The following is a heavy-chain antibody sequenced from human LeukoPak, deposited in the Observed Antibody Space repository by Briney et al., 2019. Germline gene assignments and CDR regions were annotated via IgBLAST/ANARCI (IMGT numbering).Heavy chain of an antibody. V-gene: IGHV3-23*01. CDR2: ITSGGGST. CDR1: GFTFSSYT. J-gene: IGHJ4*02. Sequence: GGSLRLSCAAFGFTFSSYTMNWVRRAPGKGLEWVSSITSGGGSTYYADSVKGRFTISGDNSKKTLYLQMNSLRAEDTAVYYCAKGGTRGQFGDLFYFDYWGQGILVTVSS. CDR3: AKGGTRGQFGDLFYFDY. D-gene: IGHD3-10*01.